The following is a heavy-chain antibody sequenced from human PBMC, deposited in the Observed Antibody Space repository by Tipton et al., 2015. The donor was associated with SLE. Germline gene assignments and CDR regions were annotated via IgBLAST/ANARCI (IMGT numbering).Heavy chain of an antibody. V-gene: IGHV4-34*01. Sequence: TLSLTCAVYGGSFSGYYWNWIRQPPEKGLEWIGEINHSGSINYNPSLKSRVTISVDTSKNQFSLKLSSVTAADTAVYYCARDALLSRSAFDIWGQGTMVTVSS. CDR3: ARDALLSRSAFDI. CDR2: INHSGSI. D-gene: IGHD1-26*01. J-gene: IGHJ3*02. CDR1: GGSFSGYY.